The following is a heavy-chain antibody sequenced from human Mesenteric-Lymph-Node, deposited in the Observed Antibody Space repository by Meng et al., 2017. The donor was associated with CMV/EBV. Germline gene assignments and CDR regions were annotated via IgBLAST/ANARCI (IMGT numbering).Heavy chain of an antibody. Sequence: GSVRSGDYYWSWIRQHPGKGLEWIGYIYYSGSTYYNPSLKSRVTISVDTSKNQFSLKLSSVTAADTAVYYCARAYSSSWYGYWYFDLWGRGTLVTVSS. D-gene: IGHD6-13*01. CDR1: GSVRSGDYY. CDR3: ARAYSSSWYGYWYFDL. V-gene: IGHV4-31*02. J-gene: IGHJ2*01. CDR2: IYYSGST.